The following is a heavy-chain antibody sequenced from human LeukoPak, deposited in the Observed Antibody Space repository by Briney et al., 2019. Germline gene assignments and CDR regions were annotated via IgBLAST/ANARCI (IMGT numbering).Heavy chain of an antibody. CDR2: ISSSSSYI. Sequence: GGSLRLSCAASGFSFSSHSMNWVRQAPGKGLEWVSSISSSSSYIYYADSVKGRFTISRDNAKNSLYLQMNSLRAEDTAVYYCARELSAAQAWFDPWGQGTLVTVSS. V-gene: IGHV3-21*01. J-gene: IGHJ5*02. D-gene: IGHD6-13*01. CDR1: GFSFSSHS. CDR3: ARELSAAQAWFDP.